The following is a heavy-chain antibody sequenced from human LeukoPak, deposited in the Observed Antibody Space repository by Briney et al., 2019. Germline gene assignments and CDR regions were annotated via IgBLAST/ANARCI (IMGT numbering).Heavy chain of an antibody. Sequence: PSETLSLTCTVSGGSIRSLNYYWSWIRQPAGKGLEWIGRIYASGSTNYNPSLKSRVTISVDTSKNQFSLKLSSVTAADTAVYYCARPSTYYYDSSGHGAFDIWGQGTMVTVSS. D-gene: IGHD3-22*01. CDR1: GGSIRSLNYY. CDR3: ARPSTYYYDSSGHGAFDI. CDR2: IYASGST. V-gene: IGHV4-61*02. J-gene: IGHJ3*02.